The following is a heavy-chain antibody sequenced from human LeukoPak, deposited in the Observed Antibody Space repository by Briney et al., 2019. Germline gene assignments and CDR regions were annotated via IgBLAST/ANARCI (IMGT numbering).Heavy chain of an antibody. Sequence: GGSLRLSCAASGFTFSSYGMHWVRQAPGEGLEWVAVIWYDGSNKYYADSVKGRFTISRDNSKNTLYLQMNSLRAEDTAVYYCAREAVAGGYFDYWGQGTLVTVSS. CDR3: AREAVAGGYFDY. CDR1: GFTFSSYG. J-gene: IGHJ4*02. CDR2: IWYDGSNK. V-gene: IGHV3-33*01. D-gene: IGHD6-19*01.